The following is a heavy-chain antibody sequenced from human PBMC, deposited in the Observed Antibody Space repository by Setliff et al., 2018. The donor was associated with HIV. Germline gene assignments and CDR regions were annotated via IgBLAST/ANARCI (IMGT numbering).Heavy chain of an antibody. CDR2: ISAYNGNT. CDR3: ARAPRGVGSSSYFDY. Sequence: GASVKVSCKASGYTFTSYGISWVRQAPGQGLEWMGWISAYNGNTHYAQRLQGRVTMTTDTSTRTAYMELRSLRSDDTAVYYCARAPRGVGSSSYFDYWGQGALVTVSS. V-gene: IGHV1-18*01. D-gene: IGHD2-2*01. CDR1: GYTFTSYG. J-gene: IGHJ4*02.